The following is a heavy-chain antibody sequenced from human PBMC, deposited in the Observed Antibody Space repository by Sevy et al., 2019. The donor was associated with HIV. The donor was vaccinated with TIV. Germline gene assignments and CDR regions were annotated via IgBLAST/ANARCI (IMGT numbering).Heavy chain of an antibody. CDR1: GYTFTGYY. V-gene: IGHV1-2*06. CDR2: INPSSGGT. J-gene: IGHJ3*02. D-gene: IGHD6-13*01. Sequence: ASVKVSCKASGYTFTGYYMHWVRQAPGQGLEWMGRINPSSGGTIYAQRFQGRVTMTRDTSISTAYMELSRLRSDDTAVYYCARSTYSSNSGWALDIWGQGTMVTVSS. CDR3: ARSTYSSNSGWALDI.